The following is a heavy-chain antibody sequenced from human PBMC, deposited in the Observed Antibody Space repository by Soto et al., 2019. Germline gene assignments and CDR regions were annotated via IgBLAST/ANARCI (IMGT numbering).Heavy chain of an antibody. CDR1: GYTFSNYG. D-gene: IGHD1-26*01. V-gene: IGHV1-18*01. J-gene: IGHJ4*02. Sequence: QVQLVQSGAEVKKPGASAKVSCKASGYTFSNYGINWMRQVPGQGLEWMGWISAYNGKINYAQRFQGRVSLTTDTSTNTAYMELTSPRSDDTAVYYCARASGGGVGTTSYWGQGTLITVSS. CDR2: ISAYNGKI. CDR3: ARASGGGVGTTSY.